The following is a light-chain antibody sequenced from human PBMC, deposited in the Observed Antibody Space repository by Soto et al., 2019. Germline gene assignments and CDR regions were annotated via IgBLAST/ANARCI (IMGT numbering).Light chain of an antibody. Sequence: VLAQSAVTLSLSPGERAALACGTSQSLSSSYLAWYQQKPPQAPRHLIYGAASTANGIPDTFSGSGSATAFTPTTSRLEPEDFAVYYCQQYGSSPRTFGQGTKVDI. CDR3: QQYGSSPRT. CDR1: QSLSSSY. J-gene: IGKJ1*01. CDR2: GAA. V-gene: IGKV3-20*01.